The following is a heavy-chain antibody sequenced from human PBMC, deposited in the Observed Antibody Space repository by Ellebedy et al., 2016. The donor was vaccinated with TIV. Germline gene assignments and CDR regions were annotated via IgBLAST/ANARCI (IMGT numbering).Heavy chain of an antibody. CDR3: AKVGRRYYESSGDP. D-gene: IGHD3-22*01. J-gene: IGHJ5*02. Sequence: PGGSLRLSCAASGFTFSSYSMNWVRQAPGKGLEWVSCIRSSGTYIYYADSLKGRFTISKDSAKNSLYLQMNSLRAEDTAVYYCAKVGRRYYESSGDPWGQGSLVTVSS. CDR1: GFTFSSYS. CDR2: IRSSGTYI. V-gene: IGHV3-21*04.